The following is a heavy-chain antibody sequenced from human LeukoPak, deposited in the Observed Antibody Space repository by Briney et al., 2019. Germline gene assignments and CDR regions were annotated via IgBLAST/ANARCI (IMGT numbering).Heavy chain of an antibody. Sequence: GRSRRLSCAASGFTFSSYAMSWVRQAPGKGLEWVSAISGSGGSTYYADSVKGRFTISRDNSKNTLYLQMNSLRAEDTAVYYCAKGPSSSIAARPAEYYFDYWGQGTLVTVSS. CDR3: AKGPSSSIAARPAEYYFDY. V-gene: IGHV3-23*01. D-gene: IGHD6-6*01. CDR1: GFTFSSYA. J-gene: IGHJ4*02. CDR2: ISGSGGST.